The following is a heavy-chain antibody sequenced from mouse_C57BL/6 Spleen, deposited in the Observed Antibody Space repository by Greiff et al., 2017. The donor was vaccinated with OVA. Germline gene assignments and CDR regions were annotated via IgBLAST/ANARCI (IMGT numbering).Heavy chain of an antibody. CDR3: ARGGLRRDFDY. J-gene: IGHJ2*01. CDR1: GFTFSDYY. D-gene: IGHD2-4*01. V-gene: IGHV5-16*01. CDR2: INYDGSST. Sequence: EVKLEESEGGLVQPGSSMKLSCTASGFTFSDYYMAWVRQVPEKGLDWVANINYDGSSTYYLDSLKSRFIISRDNAKNILYLQMSSLKSEDTDTDYCARGGLRRDFDYWGQGTTLTVSS.